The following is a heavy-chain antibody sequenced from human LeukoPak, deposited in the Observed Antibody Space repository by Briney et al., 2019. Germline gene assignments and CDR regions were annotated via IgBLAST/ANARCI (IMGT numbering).Heavy chain of an antibody. V-gene: IGHV1-69*05. J-gene: IGHJ5*02. CDR3: ARDGWLLLRRYNWFDP. CDR1: GGTFSSYA. Sequence: GASVKVSCKASGGTFSSYAISWVRQAPGQGLEWMGGIIPIFGTANYAQKFQGRVTITTDESTSTAYMELSSLRSEDTAVYYCARDGWLLLRRYNWFDPWGQGTLVTVSS. CDR2: IIPIFGTA. D-gene: IGHD3-22*01.